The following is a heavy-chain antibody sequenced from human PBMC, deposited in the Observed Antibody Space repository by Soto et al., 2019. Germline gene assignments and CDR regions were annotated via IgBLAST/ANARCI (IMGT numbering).Heavy chain of an antibody. CDR1: GGSITSGDDY. CDR3: ARMGLHLGELSRNWFDP. Sequence: SETMSLTCTISGGSITSGDDYWTWIRQFPGKGLEWIAYIYSSGTTHYNPSLKSRATISLDTSNNQFSLEVKSATAADTAVYYCARMGLHLGELSRNWFDPWGQGSLVTVSS. V-gene: IGHV4-31*03. CDR2: IYSSGTT. J-gene: IGHJ5*02. D-gene: IGHD3-16*02.